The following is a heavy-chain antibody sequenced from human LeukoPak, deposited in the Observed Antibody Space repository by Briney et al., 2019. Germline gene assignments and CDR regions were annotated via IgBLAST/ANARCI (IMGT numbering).Heavy chain of an antibody. Sequence: GGSLRLSCAASGFTFSSYEMNWVRQAPGKGLEWVSYISSSGSTMYYADSVKGRSTISRDNAKNSLYLQMNSLRAEDTAVYYCARDNYDNSGYYFDWGQGTLVTVSS. D-gene: IGHD3-22*01. J-gene: IGHJ4*02. CDR3: ARDNYDNSGYYFD. V-gene: IGHV3-48*03. CDR2: ISSSGSTM. CDR1: GFTFSSYE.